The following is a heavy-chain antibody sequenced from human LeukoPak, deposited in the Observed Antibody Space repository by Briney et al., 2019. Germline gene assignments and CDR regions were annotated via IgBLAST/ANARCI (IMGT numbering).Heavy chain of an antibody. CDR3: ARVRIWSGYLYFDY. CDR1: GYTFTGYY. CDR2: INPNSGGT. J-gene: IGHJ4*02. D-gene: IGHD3-3*01. V-gene: IGHV1-2*02. Sequence: ASVKVSCKASGYTFTGYYMHWVRQAPGQGLEWVGWINPNSGGTNYAQKFQGRVTMTRDTSISTAYMELSRLRSDDTALYYCARVRIWSGYLYFDYWGQGTLVTVSS.